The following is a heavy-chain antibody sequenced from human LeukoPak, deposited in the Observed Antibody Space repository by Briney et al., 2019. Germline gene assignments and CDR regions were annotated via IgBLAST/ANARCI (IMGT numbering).Heavy chain of an antibody. Sequence: PSETLSLTCTVSGGSISSYYWNWIRQPPGKGLEWIAYIYYTGSTNYNPSLKSRVTISVDTSKNQFSLKLSSVTAADTAVYYCARQRTNYDFWSGTISDAFDIWGQGTMVTVSS. CDR1: GGSISSYY. D-gene: IGHD3-3*01. V-gene: IGHV4-59*01. CDR3: ARQRTNYDFWSGTISDAFDI. CDR2: IYYTGST. J-gene: IGHJ3*02.